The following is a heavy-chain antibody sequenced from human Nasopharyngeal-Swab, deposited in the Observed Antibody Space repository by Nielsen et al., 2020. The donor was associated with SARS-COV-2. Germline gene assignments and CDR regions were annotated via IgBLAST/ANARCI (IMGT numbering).Heavy chain of an antibody. J-gene: IGHJ4*02. Sequence: WVRQAPGQGPEWMGIINPSGGKKSYAQKFPGRVTMARDTAPSTVYMELSSLRSEDTAVYYCARDVGYGDYGGGFDYWGQGTLVTVSS. V-gene: IGHV1-46*01. D-gene: IGHD4-17*01. CDR3: ARDVGYGDYGGGFDY. CDR2: INPSGGKK.